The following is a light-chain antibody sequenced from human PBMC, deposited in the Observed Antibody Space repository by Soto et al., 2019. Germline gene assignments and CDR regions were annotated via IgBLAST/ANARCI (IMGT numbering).Light chain of an antibody. J-gene: IGLJ2*01. CDR3: SSYTSSNALI. CDR1: SNNVGAYNY. CDR2: DVS. Sequence: QSALTQPASVSGSPGLSITVSCTGTSNNVGAYNYVSWYQQYLGKAPKPMIYDVSNRPSGVSSRFSGSKSGNTASLTISGLQAEDEADYYCSSYTSSNALIFGGGTQLTVL. V-gene: IGLV2-14*01.